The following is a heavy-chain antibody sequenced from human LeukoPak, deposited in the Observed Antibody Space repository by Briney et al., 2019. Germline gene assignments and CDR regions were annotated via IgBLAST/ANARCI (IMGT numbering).Heavy chain of an antibody. D-gene: IGHD2-2*03. CDR1: GFTFSSYW. CDR3: AREELDLDY. Sequence: GGSLRLSCAASGFTFSSYWMHWVPQAPGKGLVWVSRINNDGSTTSYADPVKGRFTISRDNAKNTLVLQMNSLRVEDTAVYYCAREELDLDYWGQGTLVTVSS. J-gene: IGHJ4*02. V-gene: IGHV3-74*01. CDR2: INNDGSTT.